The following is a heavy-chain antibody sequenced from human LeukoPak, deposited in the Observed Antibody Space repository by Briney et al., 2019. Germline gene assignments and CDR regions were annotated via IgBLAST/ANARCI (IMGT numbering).Heavy chain of an antibody. CDR1: GFTFSSYE. V-gene: IGHV3-48*03. D-gene: IGHD3-10*01. CDR3: AREVFHGSGSPRVDP. J-gene: IGHJ5*02. Sequence: GGSLRLSCAASGFTFSSYEMNWVRQAPGKGLEWVSYISSSGSTISYADSVKGRFTISRDNAKNSLYLQMNSLRAEDTAVYYCAREVFHGSGSPRVDPWGQGTLVTVSS. CDR2: ISSSGSTI.